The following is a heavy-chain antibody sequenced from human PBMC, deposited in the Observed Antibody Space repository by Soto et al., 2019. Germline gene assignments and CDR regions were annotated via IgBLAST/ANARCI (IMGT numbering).Heavy chain of an antibody. V-gene: IGHV3-15*07. J-gene: IGHJ4*02. D-gene: IGHD3-22*01. CDR3: TIAWPYYDSTLLY. CDR1: GFTFSNAW. Sequence: GSLRLSCAASGFTFSNAWMNWVRQAPGKGLEWVGRIKSKTDGGTTDYAAPVKGRFTISRDDSKNTLYLQMNSLKTEDTAVYYCTIAWPYYDSTLLYWGQGTLVTVSS. CDR2: IKSKTDGGTT.